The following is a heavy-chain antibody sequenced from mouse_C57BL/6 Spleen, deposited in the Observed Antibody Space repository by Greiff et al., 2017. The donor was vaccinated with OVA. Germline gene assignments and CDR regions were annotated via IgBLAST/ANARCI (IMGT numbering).Heavy chain of an antibody. CDR3: ARDVGEGFDY. J-gene: IGHJ2*01. Sequence: EVQLQESGPGMVKPSQPLSLTCTVTGYSITSGYDWHWIRHFPGNKLEWMGYISYSGSTNYNPSLKSRISITHDTSKNHFFLKLNSVTTEDTATYYCARDVGEGFDYWGQGTTLTVSS. V-gene: IGHV3-1*01. CDR1: GYSITSGYD. CDR2: ISYSGST.